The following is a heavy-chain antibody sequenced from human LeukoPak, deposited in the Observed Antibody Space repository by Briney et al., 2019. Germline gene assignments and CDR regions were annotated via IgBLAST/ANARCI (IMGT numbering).Heavy chain of an antibody. D-gene: IGHD3-22*01. CDR2: INIDGSST. J-gene: IGHJ4*02. V-gene: IGHV3-74*01. Sequence: GGSLRLSCAASGFTFSSYWMHWVRQAPGKGLVWVSRINIDGSSTSYADSVKGRFTISRDNAKNTLYLQMNSLRAEDTAVYYCARGTYYYDSSGYSLVYWGQGTLVTVSS. CDR3: ARGTYYYDSSGYSLVY. CDR1: GFTFSSYW.